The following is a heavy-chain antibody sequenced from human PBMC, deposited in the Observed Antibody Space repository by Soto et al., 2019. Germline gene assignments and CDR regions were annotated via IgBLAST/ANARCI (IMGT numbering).Heavy chain of an antibody. CDR2: VYHAGNT. J-gene: IGHJ4*02. D-gene: IGHD3-22*01. V-gene: IGHV4-4*02. CDR1: GGSVSSTTW. Sequence: QVHLQESGPGLVKPSGTLSLTCDVSGGSVSSTTWWRWLRPPPGKGLEWIGEVYHAGNTNYNPSLQSRVTMSVDKSKNQFSLKLNSVTAADTAVYYCARVFTSSGFDIWGQGTLVTVSS. CDR3: ARVFTSSGFDI.